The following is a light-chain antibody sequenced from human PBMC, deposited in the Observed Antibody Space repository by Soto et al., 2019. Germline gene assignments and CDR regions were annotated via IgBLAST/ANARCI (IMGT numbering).Light chain of an antibody. CDR2: DDN. J-gene: IGLJ1*01. CDR3: QVWDRNTDRYD. Sequence: SYSLTQPPSVSVAPGQTARITCGGNNIGSESVHWYQQQPGQAPVLVVYDDNDRPSGIPERFYGSKSGNTATLTITRAEAGDQADYYCQVWDRNTDRYDFRTGTKATVL. V-gene: IGLV3-21*02. CDR1: NIGSES.